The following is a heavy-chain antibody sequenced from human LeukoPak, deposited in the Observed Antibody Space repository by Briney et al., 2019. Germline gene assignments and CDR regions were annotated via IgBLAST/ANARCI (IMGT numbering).Heavy chain of an antibody. CDR3: ARDGSEMATNYFDY. CDR1: GFTVSSNY. V-gene: IGHV3-66*01. CDR2: IYSGGST. J-gene: IGHJ4*02. Sequence: GGSLRLSCAASGFTVSSNYMSWVRQAPGKGLEWVSVIYSGGSTYYADSVKGRFTISRDNAKNSLYLQMNSLRAEDTAVYYCARDGSEMATNYFDYWGQGTLVTVSS. D-gene: IGHD5-24*01.